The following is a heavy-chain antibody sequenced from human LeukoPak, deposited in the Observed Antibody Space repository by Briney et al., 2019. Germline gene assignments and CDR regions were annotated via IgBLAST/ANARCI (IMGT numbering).Heavy chain of an antibody. CDR3: AKALGYCSGGSCWVDY. Sequence: SGGSLRLSCAASGFTFSSYAMSWVRQAPGKGLQSVSANSGSGGSTYYADSVKGRFTSSRDNSKNTLYLQMNSLRAEDTAVYYCAKALGYCSGGSCWVDYWGQGTLVTVSS. CDR1: GFTFSSYA. J-gene: IGHJ4*02. D-gene: IGHD2-15*01. CDR2: NSGSGGST. V-gene: IGHV3-23*01.